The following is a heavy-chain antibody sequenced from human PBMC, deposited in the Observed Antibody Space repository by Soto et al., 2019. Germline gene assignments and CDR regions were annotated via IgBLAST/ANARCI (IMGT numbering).Heavy chain of an antibody. Sequence: ASLNVSCKSSGYTFTSYCISWVRQAPGQGLEWMGWISAYNGNTNYAQKLQGRVTMTTDTSTSTAYMELRSLRSDDTAVYYCARAWLGGYEGGWFDPWGQGTLVTFSS. CDR1: GYTFTSYC. CDR2: ISAYNGNT. D-gene: IGHD5-12*01. CDR3: ARAWLGGYEGGWFDP. V-gene: IGHV1-18*01. J-gene: IGHJ5*02.